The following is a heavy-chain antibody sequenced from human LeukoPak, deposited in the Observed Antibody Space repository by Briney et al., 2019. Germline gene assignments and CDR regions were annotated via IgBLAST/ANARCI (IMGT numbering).Heavy chain of an antibody. D-gene: IGHD1-7*01. CDR1: GFTFSSYG. J-gene: IGHJ6*03. CDR3: AKRRGLELLYYYYMDV. V-gene: IGHV3-23*01. CDR2: ISGSGGST. Sequence: GGSLRLSCAASGFTFSSYGMSWVRQAPGKGLEWVSAISGSGGSTYYADSVKGRFTISRDNSKNTLFLQMNSLRAKDTAVYYCAKRRGLELLYYYYMDVWGKGTTVTVSS.